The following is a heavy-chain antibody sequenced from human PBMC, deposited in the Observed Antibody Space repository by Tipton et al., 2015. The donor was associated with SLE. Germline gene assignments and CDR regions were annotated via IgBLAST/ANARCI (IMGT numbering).Heavy chain of an antibody. Sequence: SLRLSCAASGFTFSSYAMHWVRQAPGKGLEWVAVISYDGSNKYYADSVKGRFTISRDNSKNTLYLQMNSLRAEDTAVYYCARDRRSSARVHFDYWGQGTLVTVSS. CDR1: GFTFSSYA. J-gene: IGHJ4*02. CDR2: ISYDGSNK. D-gene: IGHD6-25*01. V-gene: IGHV3-30*04. CDR3: ARDRRSSARVHFDY.